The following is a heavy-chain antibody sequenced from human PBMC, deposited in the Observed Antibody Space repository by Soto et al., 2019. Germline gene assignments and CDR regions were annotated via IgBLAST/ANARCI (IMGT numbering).Heavy chain of an antibody. V-gene: IGHV3-23*01. CDR1: GFVFSTYA. J-gene: IGHJ6*03. Sequence: EVQLLESGGGSVQPGGSLRLSCAASGFVFSTYAMSWVRQAPGKGLEWVSSISGHGGTTYYADSVKGRFTVSRDKSTNTLFLQMDSLRAEDTAVYYCAKRGIVGTPYYYHFYMDAWGRGTTVIVSS. CDR3: AKRGIVGTPYYYHFYMDA. CDR2: ISGHGGTT. D-gene: IGHD1-7*01.